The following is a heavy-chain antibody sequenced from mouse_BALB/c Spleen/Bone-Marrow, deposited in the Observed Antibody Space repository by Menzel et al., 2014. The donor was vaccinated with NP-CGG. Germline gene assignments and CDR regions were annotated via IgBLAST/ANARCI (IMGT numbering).Heavy chain of an antibody. Sequence: QVQLQQSGAELVRPGTSVKVSCKASGYAFTNYLIEWVRQRPGRGLEWIGVINPGSGGTNYNEKFKGKATLTADKSSSTAYMQLSSPTSDDSAVYFCARSRYGKGAMDYWGQGTSVTVPS. CDR3: ARSRYGKGAMDY. J-gene: IGHJ4*01. CDR2: INPGSGGT. CDR1: GYAFTNYL. V-gene: IGHV1-54*01. D-gene: IGHD2-10*02.